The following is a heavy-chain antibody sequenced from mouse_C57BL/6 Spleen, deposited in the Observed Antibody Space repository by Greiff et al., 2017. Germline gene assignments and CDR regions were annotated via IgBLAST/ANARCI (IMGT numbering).Heavy chain of an antibody. Sequence: VQLQQPGAELVKPGASVKLSCKASGYTFTSYWMQWVKQRPGQGLEWIGEIDPSDSYTNYNQKFKGKATLTVDTSSSTAYMQLSSLTSEDSAVYYCARSSTTVVDYYAMDYWGQGTSVTVSS. CDR2: IDPSDSYT. CDR3: ARSSTTVVDYYAMDY. J-gene: IGHJ4*01. CDR1: GYTFTSYW. D-gene: IGHD1-1*01. V-gene: IGHV1-50*01.